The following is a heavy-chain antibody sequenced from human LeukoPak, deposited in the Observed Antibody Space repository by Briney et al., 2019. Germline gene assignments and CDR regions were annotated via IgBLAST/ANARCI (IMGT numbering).Heavy chain of an antibody. Sequence: PGGSLRLSCAASGFTFSYYAMHWVRQAPGKGLEYVSAISSDGGSTYYANSVKGRFTISRDNSKNMLYLQMGSLRAEDMAAYYCARWVSTSYDAFDIWGQGTMVTVSS. CDR1: GFTFSYYA. D-gene: IGHD6-6*01. CDR3: ARWVSTSYDAFDI. V-gene: IGHV3-64*01. CDR2: ISSDGGST. J-gene: IGHJ3*02.